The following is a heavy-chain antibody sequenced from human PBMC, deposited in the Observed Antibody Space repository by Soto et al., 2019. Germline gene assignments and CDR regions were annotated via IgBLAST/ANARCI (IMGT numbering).Heavy chain of an antibody. CDR3: AKKDDYGGNYYYYGMDV. Sequence: EVQLLESGGGLVQPGGSLRLSCAASGFTFSSYAMSWVRQAPGKGLEWVSAIGGSGGSTYYADSVKGRCTISRDNSKNALYLEMNSLRAEDTAVYYCAKKDDYGGNYYYYGMDVWGQGTTVTVSS. D-gene: IGHD4-17*01. CDR1: GFTFSSYA. V-gene: IGHV3-23*01. CDR2: IGGSGGST. J-gene: IGHJ6*02.